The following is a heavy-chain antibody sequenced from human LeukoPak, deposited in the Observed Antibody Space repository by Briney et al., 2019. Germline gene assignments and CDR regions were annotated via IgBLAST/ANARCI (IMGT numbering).Heavy chain of an antibody. V-gene: IGHV3-7*01. Sequence: GGSLRLSCAASGFTFSSYWMSWVRQAPGKGLEWVANIKQDGSEKYYVDSVKGRFTISRDNAKNSLYLQMNSLRAEDTAVYYCARGGYCSSTSWPFYYYYMDVWGKGTTVTVPS. CDR2: IKQDGSEK. J-gene: IGHJ6*03. CDR1: GFTFSSYW. D-gene: IGHD2-2*01. CDR3: ARGGYCSSTSWPFYYYYMDV.